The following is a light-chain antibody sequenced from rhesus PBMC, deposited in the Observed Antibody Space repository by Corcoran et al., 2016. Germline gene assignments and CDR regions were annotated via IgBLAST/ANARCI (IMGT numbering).Light chain of an antibody. V-gene: IGKV1-44*03. CDR3: QQHNSHPRT. Sequence: DIQMTQSPSSLSASVGNRVTITCRTSQTISSYLAWYQQKPGKVPKLLIYAASTLQSGVPSRFSGSGYGTDFTLTISSLQPEEFATYDCQQHNSHPRTFGQGTKVEIK. CDR1: QTISSY. CDR2: AAS. J-gene: IGKJ1*01.